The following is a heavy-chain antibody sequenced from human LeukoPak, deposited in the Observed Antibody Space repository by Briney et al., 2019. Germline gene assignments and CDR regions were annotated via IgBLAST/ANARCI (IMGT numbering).Heavy chain of an antibody. J-gene: IGHJ5*02. CDR1: GFTFSSYE. CDR2: ITSSGNTM. V-gene: IGHV3-48*03. CDR3: ARLRSKYGFDP. D-gene: IGHD4-11*01. Sequence: GGSLRLSCAASGFTFSSYEMNWVRQAPGKGLEWVSFITSSGNTMYYADSVKGRFTISRDNAKNSLYLQMNSLRADDTAVYYCARLRSKYGFDPWGQGTLVTVSS.